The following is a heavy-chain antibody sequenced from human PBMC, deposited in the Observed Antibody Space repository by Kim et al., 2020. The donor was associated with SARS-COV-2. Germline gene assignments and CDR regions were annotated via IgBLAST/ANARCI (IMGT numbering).Heavy chain of an antibody. CDR1: GFTFSGSA. CDR2: IRSKANSYAT. CDR3: TRRDDILTGWNYYYGMDV. D-gene: IGHD3-9*01. V-gene: IGHV3-73*01. J-gene: IGHJ6*02. Sequence: GGSLRLSCAASGFTFSGSAMHWVRQASGKGLEWVGRIRSKANSYATAYAASVKGRFTISRDDSKNTAYLQMNSLKTEDTAVYYCTRRDDILTGWNYYYGMDVWGQGTTVTVSS.